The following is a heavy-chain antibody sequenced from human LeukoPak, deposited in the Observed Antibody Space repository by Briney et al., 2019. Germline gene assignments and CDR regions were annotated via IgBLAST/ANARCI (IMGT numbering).Heavy chain of an antibody. CDR1: GFTFDDYA. J-gene: IGHJ4*02. V-gene: IGHV3-9*01. CDR2: ISWNSGSI. D-gene: IGHD2-15*01. CDR3: AEAVKGYCSGGSCYSLDY. Sequence: PGGSLRLSCAASGFTFDDYAMHWVRQAPGKGLEWVSGISWNSGSIGYADSVKGRFTISRDNAKNSLYLQMNSLRAEDTALYYCAEAVKGYCSGGSCYSLDYWGQGTLVTVSS.